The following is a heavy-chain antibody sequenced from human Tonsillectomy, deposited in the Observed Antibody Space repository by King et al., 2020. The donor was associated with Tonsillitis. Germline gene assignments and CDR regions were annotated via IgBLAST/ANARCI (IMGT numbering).Heavy chain of an antibody. CDR2: TWYDGSNE. D-gene: IGHD6-13*01. J-gene: IGHJ3*02. Sequence: VQLVESGGGVVQPGRSLRLSCVVSGFTFSNYGMHWVRQAPGKGLEWVAVTWYDGSNEDYADSVKGRFTISRDSSKNTLYLQMDNLRAEDTAVYYCARDHGSSIWYLVGGAFDIW. V-gene: IGHV3-33*08. CDR1: GFTFSNYG. CDR3: ARDHGSSIWYLVGGAFDI.